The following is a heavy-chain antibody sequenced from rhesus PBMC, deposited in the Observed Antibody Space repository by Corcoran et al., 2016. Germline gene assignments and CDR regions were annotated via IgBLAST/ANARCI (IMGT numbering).Heavy chain of an antibody. V-gene: IGHV4S14*01. J-gene: IGHJ2*01. CDR1: GGSISGYYD. CDR3: ASALNWYFDL. Sequence: QVQLQESGPGLVKPSETLSLTCAVSGGSISGYYDWSWIRQPPGKGLEWIGSIYVSGGSNYLNPSLKSRVTLSVDTSKNQFSLKLSSVTAADTAVYYCASALNWYFDLWGPGTPITISS. CDR2: IYVSGGSN.